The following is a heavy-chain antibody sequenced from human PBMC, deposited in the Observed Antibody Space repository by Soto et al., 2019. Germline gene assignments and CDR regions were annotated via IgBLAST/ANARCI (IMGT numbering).Heavy chain of an antibody. D-gene: IGHD7-27*01. Sequence: QVQLQESGPGLVKPSETLSLTCSVSGRSISNHYWSWIRQPPGKGLEWIGYSYYNANTNYNPSLKSRVTMSVDTSRNQISLKLTTVTAAATDVYYCTRANWYSEYWGQGTLVTVSS. V-gene: IGHV4-59*11. CDR2: SYYNANT. CDR3: TRANWYSEY. J-gene: IGHJ4*02. CDR1: GRSISNHY.